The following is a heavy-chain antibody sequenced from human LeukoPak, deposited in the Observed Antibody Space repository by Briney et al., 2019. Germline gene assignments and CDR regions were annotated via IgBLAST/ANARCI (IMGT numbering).Heavy chain of an antibody. V-gene: IGHV4-34*01. D-gene: IGHD2-2*01. CDR2: INHSGST. CDR3: ARATPAMTPWCFDY. CDR1: GGSFSGYY. Sequence: SETLSLTCAVYGGSFSGYYWSWIRQPPGKGLEWIGEINHSGSTNYNPSLKSRVTISVDTSKNQFSLKLSSVTAADTAVYYCARATPAMTPWCFDYWGQGTLVTVSS. J-gene: IGHJ4*02.